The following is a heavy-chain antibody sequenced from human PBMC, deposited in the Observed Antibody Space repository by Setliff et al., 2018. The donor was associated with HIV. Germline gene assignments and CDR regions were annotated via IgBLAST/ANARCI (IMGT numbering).Heavy chain of an antibody. J-gene: IGHJ3*02. CDR3: SWGIAVAGHDFANTPGDI. V-gene: IGHV5-51*01. D-gene: IGHD6-19*01. CDR1: GYKFTTNW. Sequence: PGESLKISCKGSGYKFTTNWIAWVRQMPGKGLEWMGIVWPDDSDTRYGPSFQGHVTISADKSTNTAFLQWSSLKASDSAMYYCSWGIAVAGHDFANTPGDIWGQGTMGTVSS. CDR2: VWPDDSDT.